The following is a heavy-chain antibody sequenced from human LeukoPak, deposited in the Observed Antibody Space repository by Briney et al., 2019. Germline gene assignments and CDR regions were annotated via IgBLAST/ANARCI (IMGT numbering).Heavy chain of an antibody. CDR2: ISAYNGNT. D-gene: IGHD5-18*01. J-gene: IGHJ4*02. CDR1: GYTFTSYY. V-gene: IGHV1-18*04. Sequence: EASVKVSCKASGYTFTSYYMHWVRQAPGQGLEWMGWISAYNGNTNYAQKLQGRVTMTTDTSTSTAYMELRSLRSDDTAVYYCARAPTWIQLWLSPFEDYWGQGTLVTVSS. CDR3: ARAPTWIQLWLSPFEDY.